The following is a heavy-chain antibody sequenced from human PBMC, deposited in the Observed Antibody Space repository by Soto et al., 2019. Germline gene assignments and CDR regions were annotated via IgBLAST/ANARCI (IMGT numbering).Heavy chain of an antibody. Sequence: QVQLVQSGTEVKKPGASVKISCKASGYTFTSHTIHWVRQAPGQRLEWMAWINVNNDNTKYSHKFQGRVTLTIDTSASTVYMNLSSLGSEDTAVYYCARSSFTAVDYWGQGTLVSVSS. CDR1: GYTFTSHT. D-gene: IGHD5-18*01. CDR2: INVNNDNT. CDR3: ARSSFTAVDY. V-gene: IGHV1-3*01. J-gene: IGHJ4*02.